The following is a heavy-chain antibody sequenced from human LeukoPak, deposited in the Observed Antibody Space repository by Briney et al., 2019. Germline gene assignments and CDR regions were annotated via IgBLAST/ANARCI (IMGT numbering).Heavy chain of an antibody. D-gene: IGHD3-16*01. V-gene: IGHV3-66*01. CDR1: GFTVRSDY. CDR2: VYSGGNT. CDR3: AREPPGGGFDY. J-gene: IGHJ4*02. Sequence: GVSLTLSCTASGFTVRSDYMSWVRQAPGKGVEWFSVVYSGGNTYYADSVKGRFTISRENSKNTVYLQMNSVRAEDTAVYYCAREPPGGGFDYWGQGTLVTASS.